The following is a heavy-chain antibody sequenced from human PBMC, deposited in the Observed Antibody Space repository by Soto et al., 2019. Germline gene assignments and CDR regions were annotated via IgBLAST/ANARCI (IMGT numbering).Heavy chain of an antibody. Sequence: EVHLVESGGGLVQPGGSLRLSCAASGFAFSRYWMHWVRQAPGGGLMWVSRINEVATRTHYADSVKGRFTVSRDNAKNTVYLQMDSLRAEDTALYYCARVNDPDDYWGQGTLVIVSS. J-gene: IGHJ4*02. CDR3: ARVNDPDDY. V-gene: IGHV3-74*01. CDR2: INEVATRT. D-gene: IGHD1-1*01. CDR1: GFAFSRYW.